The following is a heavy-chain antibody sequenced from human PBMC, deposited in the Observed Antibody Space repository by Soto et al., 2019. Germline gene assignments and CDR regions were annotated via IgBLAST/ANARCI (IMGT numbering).Heavy chain of an antibody. CDR3: ARDFAYFDS. D-gene: IGHD3-3*01. V-gene: IGHV4-61*01. Sequence: SETLSLTCTVSGSSFKSGSYSWSWIRQPPGKGLEWIGYVYHTGRTSYNPSLKSRVSISMDTSKNQFSLNLDSVTAADTAVYFCARDFAYFDSWGQGTLVTSPQ. CDR1: GSSFKSGSYS. CDR2: VYHTGRT. J-gene: IGHJ4*02.